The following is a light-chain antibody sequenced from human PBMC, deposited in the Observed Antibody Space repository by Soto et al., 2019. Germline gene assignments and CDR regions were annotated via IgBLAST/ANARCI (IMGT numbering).Light chain of an antibody. Sequence: QSVLAQPASVSGSPGQSITISCSGTCSDVGSYDHVAWYQQFPGKTPKLMIYEVSNRPSGVSSRFYGSKSGNTASLTISGLQAEDEAEYYCISYTGSSTSYVFGTGTKVTVL. CDR2: EVS. CDR3: ISYTGSSTSYV. J-gene: IGLJ1*01. CDR1: CSDVGSYDH. V-gene: IGLV2-14*01.